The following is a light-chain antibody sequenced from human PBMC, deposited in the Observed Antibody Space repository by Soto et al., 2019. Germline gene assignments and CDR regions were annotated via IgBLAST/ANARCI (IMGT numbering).Light chain of an antibody. V-gene: IGLV2-14*01. CDR3: SSYTSSSTYV. CDR2: EVS. J-gene: IGLJ1*01. CDR1: SSGVGGYNY. Sequence: QSVLTQPDSVSGSPGQSITISCTGTSSGVGGYNYVSWYQQHPGKAPKLMIYEVSNRPSGVSNRFSGSKSGNTASLTISGLQAEDEADYYCSSYTSSSTYVFGTGTKVTVL.